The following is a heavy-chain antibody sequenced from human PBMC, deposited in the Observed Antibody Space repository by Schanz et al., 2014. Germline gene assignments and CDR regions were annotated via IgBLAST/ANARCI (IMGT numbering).Heavy chain of an antibody. CDR1: GFGFSSYS. Sequence: VQLVESGGGLIQPGGSLRLSCAASGFGFSSYSMNWVRQAPGKGLEWVALVSSDGNNDYYTDSVKGRFTISRDNSKNTLYLQMNSLRAEDTAVYFCAKIERNEDWGQGTLVTVSP. CDR2: VSSDGNND. V-gene: IGHV3-30*18. CDR3: AKIERNED. D-gene: IGHD1-1*01. J-gene: IGHJ4*02.